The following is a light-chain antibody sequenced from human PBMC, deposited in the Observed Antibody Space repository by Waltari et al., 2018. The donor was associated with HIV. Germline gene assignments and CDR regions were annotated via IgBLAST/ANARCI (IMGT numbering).Light chain of an antibody. CDR1: SGHINYA. V-gene: IGLV4-69*01. CDR3: QTWGTPHVV. Sequence: QLVLTQSPSASASLGASVKLTCTLSSGHINYAIAWHQQQPEKGPRYLMKINSDGSHSKGDGIPDRFSGSSSGAERYLTISSLQSEDGADYYCQTWGTPHVVFGGGTKLTVL. CDR2: INSDGSH. J-gene: IGLJ2*01.